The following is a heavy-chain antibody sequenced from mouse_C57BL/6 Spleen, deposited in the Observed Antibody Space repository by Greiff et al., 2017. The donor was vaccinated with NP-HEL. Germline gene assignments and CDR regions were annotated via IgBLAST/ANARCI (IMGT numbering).Heavy chain of an antibody. V-gene: IGHV5-6*01. Sequence: EVKVVESGGDLVKPGGSLKLSCAASGFTFSSYGMSWVRQTPDKRLEWVATISSGGSYTYYPDSVKGRFTISRDNAKNTLYLQMSSLKSEDTAMYYCARLITTVVATGNWYFDVWGTGTTVTVSS. CDR1: GFTFSSYG. D-gene: IGHD1-1*01. CDR2: ISSGGSYT. CDR3: ARLITTVVATGNWYFDV. J-gene: IGHJ1*03.